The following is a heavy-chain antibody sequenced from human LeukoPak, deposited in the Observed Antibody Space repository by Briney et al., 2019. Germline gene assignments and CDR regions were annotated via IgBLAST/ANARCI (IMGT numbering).Heavy chain of an antibody. V-gene: IGHV4-39*02. D-gene: IGHD4-17*01. CDR2: IHSSGST. J-gene: IGHJ2*01. Sequence: SETLSLTCTVSGDSISSRSYYWAWLRQAPVKGLEWIGSIHSSGSTYYNPSLKSRLTLSVDTSKNLFSLRLISVTAADTAVYYCANSLGVDYGWFGGQFGLWCRGTLVTVSS. CDR3: ANSLGVDYGWFGGQFGL. CDR1: GDSISSRSYY.